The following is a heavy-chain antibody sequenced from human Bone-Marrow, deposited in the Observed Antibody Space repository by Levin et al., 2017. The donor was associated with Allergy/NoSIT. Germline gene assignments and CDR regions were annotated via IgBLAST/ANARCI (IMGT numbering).Heavy chain of an antibody. CDR2: IYAGTTT. CDR1: GFPVNTNY. J-gene: IGHJ4*02. V-gene: IGHV3-53*01. D-gene: IGHD6-13*01. Sequence: GGSLRLSCVASGFPVNTNYMSWVRQARGKGLEYVSIIYAGTTTYYADSVRGRFTISVDSFANTVFLQMSRLRVDDTAMYYCTRDGGAAASDWGRGTLVAVSS. CDR3: TRDGGAAASD.